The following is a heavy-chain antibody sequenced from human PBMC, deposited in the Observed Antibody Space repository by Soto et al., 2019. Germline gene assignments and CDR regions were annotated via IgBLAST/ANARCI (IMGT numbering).Heavy chain of an antibody. D-gene: IGHD2-15*01. J-gene: IGHJ5*02. CDR2: MNSNSVNT. V-gene: IGHV1-8*01. CDR3: ARGVRFCSGGSCNNWFDT. CDR1: GYTFTSYD. Sequence: QVQLVQSGAEVKKPGASVKVSCKTSGYTFTSYDIHWVRQATGQGLERMGWMNSNSVNTGYAQKVQGRATMNRNTAISTTYMELRCLRAEDTAVYYRARGVRFCSGGSCNNWFDTWGQGTKVTV.